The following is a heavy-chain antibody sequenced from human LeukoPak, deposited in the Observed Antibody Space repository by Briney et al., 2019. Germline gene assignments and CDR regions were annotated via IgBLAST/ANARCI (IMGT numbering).Heavy chain of an antibody. V-gene: IGHV4-34*01. D-gene: IGHD3-22*01. CDR1: GGSFSFYY. Sequence: SETLSLTCGVSGGSFSFYYWSWIRQPPGKGLEWIGEISQSGSTNYNPSLKSRVNISLDTSENQFSLKLSSVTAADTAVYYCARCPQYYYDSSGHIDYWGQGTLVTVSS. CDR3: ARCPQYYYDSSGHIDY. CDR2: ISQSGST. J-gene: IGHJ4*02.